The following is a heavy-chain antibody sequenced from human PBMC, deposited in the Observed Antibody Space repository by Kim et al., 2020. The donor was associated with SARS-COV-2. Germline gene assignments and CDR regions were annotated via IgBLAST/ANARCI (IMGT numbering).Heavy chain of an antibody. CDR2: ITYNANGA. J-gene: IGHJ5*02. V-gene: IGHV3-23*01. Sequence: GGSLRLSCAASGFTFSSYAMSWVRQAPGKGLECVSTITYNANGAFYADSVKGRFTISRDNSKNTLYLQMNSLGVEDTAVYYCAKYGNSREGNWFDPWGQGTLVTVSS. D-gene: IGHD3-22*01. CDR1: GFTFSSYA. CDR3: AKYGNSREGNWFDP.